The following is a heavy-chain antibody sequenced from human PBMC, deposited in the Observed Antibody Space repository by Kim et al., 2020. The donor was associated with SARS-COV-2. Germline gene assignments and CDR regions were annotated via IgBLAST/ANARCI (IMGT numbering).Heavy chain of an antibody. CDR2: ISGSGDTT. Sequence: GGSLRLSCEASGFTFSTYGMSWVRRAPGEGLDWVSAISGSGDTTESADSVKGRFTISRDNSKNTLYLQMNSLRAEDTALYYCAKDLVPAVGRGFDYWGQGTLVTVSS. CDR1: GFTFSTYG. D-gene: IGHD6-13*01. J-gene: IGHJ4*02. V-gene: IGHV3-23*01. CDR3: AKDLVPAVGRGFDY.